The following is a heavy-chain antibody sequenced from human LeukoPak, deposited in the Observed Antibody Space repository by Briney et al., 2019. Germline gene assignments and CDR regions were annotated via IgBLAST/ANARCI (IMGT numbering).Heavy chain of an antibody. CDR1: GFTFSSYA. CDR3: ARDDGTQLGNYYYYYGMDV. CDR2: ISYDGSNK. Sequence: QPGRSLRLSCAAPGFTFSSYAMHWVRQAPGKGPEWVAVISYDGSNKYYADSVKGRFTISRDNSKNTLYLQMNSLRAEDTAVYYCARDDGTQLGNYYYYYGMDVWGQGTTVTVSS. V-gene: IGHV3-30-3*01. J-gene: IGHJ6*02. D-gene: IGHD6-13*01.